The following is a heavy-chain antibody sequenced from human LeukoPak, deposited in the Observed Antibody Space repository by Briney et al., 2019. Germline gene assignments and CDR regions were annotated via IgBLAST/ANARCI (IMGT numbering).Heavy chain of an antibody. J-gene: IGHJ4*02. CDR3: ARGPGATYFDF. V-gene: IGHV4-59*01. Sequence: PSETLSLTCAVSGGSIISYYWSWLRQPPGKGLEWIGYIYYSGTTNYNPSLKSRVTISVDRSKNQFSLKLSSVTAADTAVYYCARGPGATYFDFWGQGTLVTVSS. CDR2: IYYSGTT. D-gene: IGHD2-2*01. CDR1: GGSIISYY.